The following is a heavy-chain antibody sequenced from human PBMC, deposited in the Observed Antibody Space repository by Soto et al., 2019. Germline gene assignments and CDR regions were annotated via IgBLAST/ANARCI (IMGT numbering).Heavy chain of an antibody. J-gene: IGHJ5*02. Sequence: GGSLRLSCAASGFTFRSYGMHWARQAPGRGLEWVAVISYDGSYKSYEDSVKGRFTISRDNYKNTLHLQMDSLRAEDTAVYFCARVTEPFLSATAVGTRSPIDWFDPWGQGTLVTVSS. CDR1: GFTFRSYG. CDR2: ISYDGSYK. CDR3: ARVTEPFLSATAVGTRSPIDWFDP. D-gene: IGHD6-13*01. V-gene: IGHV3-30*03.